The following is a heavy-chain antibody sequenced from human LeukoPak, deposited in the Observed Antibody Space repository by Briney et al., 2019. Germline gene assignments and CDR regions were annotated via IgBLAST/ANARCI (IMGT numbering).Heavy chain of an antibody. CDR3: ANNWGIDY. D-gene: IGHD7-27*01. Sequence: GESLRLSCATSGFTFSSYWMHWVRQAPGKGLVWVSHINNDGSSTRYADSVKGRLTISRDNAKNTLYLQMNSLRAEDTAVYYCANNWGIDYWGQGTLVTVSS. CDR2: INNDGSST. V-gene: IGHV3-74*01. CDR1: GFTFSSYW. J-gene: IGHJ4*02.